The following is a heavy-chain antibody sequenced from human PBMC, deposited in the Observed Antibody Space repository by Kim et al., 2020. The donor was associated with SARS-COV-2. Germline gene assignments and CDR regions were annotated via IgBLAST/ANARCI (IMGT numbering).Heavy chain of an antibody. V-gene: IGHV1-2*02. D-gene: IGHD2-21*02. CDR1: GHIFTDYW. CDR3: ARDGLFTSWTVPFDAFDV. CDR2: LDPKSGDT. J-gene: IGHJ3*01. Sequence: ASVKVSCKTSGHIFTDYWIHWMRQAPGQGLEWMGWLDPKSGDTHYAENFQGRVTMTGDTSISTAYMELSGLKSDDTAVYYCARDGLFTSWTVPFDAFDVWGQGTGVTVSS.